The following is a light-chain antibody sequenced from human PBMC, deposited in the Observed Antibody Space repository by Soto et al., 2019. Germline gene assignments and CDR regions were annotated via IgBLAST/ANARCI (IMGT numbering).Light chain of an antibody. Sequence: QSVLTQPASVSGYPGQAITISCTGTSSDVGGYNYVSWYQQHPGKAPKLMIYEVSNRPSGVSNRFSGSKSGNTASLTISGLQAEDEADYYCSSYTSTSSRVFGTGTKGTV. CDR2: EVS. V-gene: IGLV2-14*01. CDR3: SSYTSTSSRV. CDR1: SSDVGGYNY. J-gene: IGLJ1*01.